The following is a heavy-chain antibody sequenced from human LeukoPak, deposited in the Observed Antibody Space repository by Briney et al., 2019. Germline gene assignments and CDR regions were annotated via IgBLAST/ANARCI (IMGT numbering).Heavy chain of an antibody. V-gene: IGHV4-34*01. J-gene: IGHJ5*02. D-gene: IGHD3-3*01. CDR3: ARGRGYDFWSGYSPRRYNWFDP. Sequence: KPSETLSLTCAVYGGSFSGYYWSWIRQPPGKGLEWIGEINHSGSTNYNPSLNRRVTISVDTSKNQFSLKLSSVTAADTAVYYCARGRGYDFWSGYSPRRYNWFDPWGQGTLVTVSS. CDR2: INHSGST. CDR1: GGSFSGYY.